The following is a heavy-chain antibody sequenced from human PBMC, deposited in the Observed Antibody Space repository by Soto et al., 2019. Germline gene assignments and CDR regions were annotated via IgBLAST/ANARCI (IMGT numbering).Heavy chain of an antibody. V-gene: IGHV1-69*12. J-gene: IGHJ6*02. CDR3: APVRVMRGNSYFSGMDV. CDR1: GGTFRTFS. D-gene: IGHD3-10*02. CDR2: ITPVFARP. Sequence: QVVLLQSGAEVKTPGSSVNVSCKTSGGTFRTFSISWVRLAPGQGLEWMGVITPVFARPTYAQRFEGRVTITADESSTTAHLELCSLRFGDSAVWYCAPVRVMRGNSYFSGMDVWGQGTAVTVSS.